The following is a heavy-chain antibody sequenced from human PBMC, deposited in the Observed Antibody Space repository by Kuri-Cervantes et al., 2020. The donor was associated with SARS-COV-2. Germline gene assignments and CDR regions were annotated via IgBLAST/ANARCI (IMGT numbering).Heavy chain of an antibody. CDR2: IYYSGST. D-gene: IGHD2-2*01. CDR1: GGSISSSSYY. J-gene: IGHJ5*02. CDR3: ARVVVVPAALPRWFDP. V-gene: IGHV4-39*01. Sequence: ESLKISCTVSGGSISSSSYYWGWIRQPPGKGLEWIGSIYYSGSTYYNPSLKSRVTISVDTSKNQFSLQLNSVTPEDTAVYYCARVVVVPAALPRWFDPWGQGTLVTVSS.